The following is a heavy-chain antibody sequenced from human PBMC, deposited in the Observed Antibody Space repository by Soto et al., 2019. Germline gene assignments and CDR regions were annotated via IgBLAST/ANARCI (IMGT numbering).Heavy chain of an antibody. Sequence: QVQLVQSGAEVKKPGASVKVSCKASGYTFDRYYMHWVRQAPGQGLEWMGMINPSGAITSYAQKFQGRVTMTRDTSTSTLYMELSSLRSDDTAMYYCTRGSSLEWSYMDVWGQGTTVTVSS. V-gene: IGHV1-46*02. D-gene: IGHD3-3*01. CDR2: INPSGAIT. CDR3: TRGSSLEWSYMDV. J-gene: IGHJ6*02. CDR1: GYTFDRYY.